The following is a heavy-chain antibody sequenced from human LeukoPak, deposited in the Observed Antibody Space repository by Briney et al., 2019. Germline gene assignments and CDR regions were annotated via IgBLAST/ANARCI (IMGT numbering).Heavy chain of an antibody. Sequence: GGALRLSCAASGFTFSSYWMHWVRQAPGKGLVWVSRIKSDGSTTTYADSVKGRFTISRDNAKNTLYLQMNSLRAEDTAVYYCARVVDTHFDYWGQGTLVTVSA. CDR1: GFTFSSYW. CDR3: ARVVDTHFDY. CDR2: IKSDGSTT. D-gene: IGHD5-18*01. V-gene: IGHV3-74*01. J-gene: IGHJ4*02.